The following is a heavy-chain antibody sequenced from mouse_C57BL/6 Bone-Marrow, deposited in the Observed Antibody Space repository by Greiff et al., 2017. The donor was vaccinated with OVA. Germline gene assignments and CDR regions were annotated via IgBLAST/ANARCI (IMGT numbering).Heavy chain of an antibody. CDR1: GYTFTDYE. CDR2: IYPETGGP. J-gene: IGHJ3*01. Sequence: VQLQQSGAELVRPGASVTLSCKASGYTFTDYEMHWVKQTPVHGLEWIGAIYPETGGPAYNQKFKGKATLTADTSSITAYLELRSLTYEDAAVYYCTRAYVSSPIAYWGQGTLVTVSA. D-gene: IGHD1-1*01. CDR3: TRAYVSSPIAY. V-gene: IGHV1-15*01.